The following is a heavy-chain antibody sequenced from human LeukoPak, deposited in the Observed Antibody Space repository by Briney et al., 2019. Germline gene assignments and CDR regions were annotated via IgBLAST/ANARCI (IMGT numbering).Heavy chain of an antibody. V-gene: IGHV1-69*13. CDR2: IIPIFGTA. Sequence: SVKVSCKASGGTFSSYAISWVRQAPGQGLEWMGGIIPIFGTANYAQKFQGRVTITADESTSTAYMELSSLRSEDTAVYYCARESSIAARPGRNWFDPWGQGTLVTVSS. D-gene: IGHD6-6*01. J-gene: IGHJ5*02. CDR1: GGTFSSYA. CDR3: ARESSIAARPGRNWFDP.